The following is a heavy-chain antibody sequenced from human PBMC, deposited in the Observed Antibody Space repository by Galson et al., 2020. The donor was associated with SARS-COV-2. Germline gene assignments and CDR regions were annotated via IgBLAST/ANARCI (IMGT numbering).Heavy chain of an antibody. CDR1: GFTFSSYG. V-gene: IGHV3-30*18. D-gene: IGHD3-16*01. Sequence: GGSLGLSCAASGFTFSSYGMHWVRQAPGKGLEWVALISYDGSNKYYGDSVKGRITISRDNSKNSLYLQVNSLRAEDTAVHYCAKEGGSYAYYYYGMDVWGLGTTVTVSS. J-gene: IGHJ6*02. CDR3: AKEGGSYAYYYYGMDV. CDR2: ISYDGSNK.